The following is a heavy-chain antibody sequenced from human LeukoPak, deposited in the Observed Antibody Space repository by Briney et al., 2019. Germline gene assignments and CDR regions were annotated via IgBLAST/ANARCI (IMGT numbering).Heavy chain of an antibody. CDR3: ATSVAVAGFGY. CDR1: GGSISSYY. Sequence: SETLSLTCTVSGGSISSYYWTWLRQPPGRGLEWIGYIYYSGSTKYNSSLKSRAIISVDTSKTQFSLKLSSVTAADTAVYYCATSVAVAGFGYWGQGTLVTVSS. D-gene: IGHD6-19*01. V-gene: IGHV4-59*01. J-gene: IGHJ4*02. CDR2: IYYSGST.